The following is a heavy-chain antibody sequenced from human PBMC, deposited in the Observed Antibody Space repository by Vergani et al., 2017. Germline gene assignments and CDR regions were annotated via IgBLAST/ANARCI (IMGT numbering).Heavy chain of an antibody. V-gene: IGHV3-23*01. Sequence: EVQLLESGGDLVQPGGSLRLSCAASGFTFNHYAMNWVRQAPGKGLDWVSGISGSGGSTYYAGSVKGRFTISRDSSKNTLYLQMNSLGAGDTAVYYCAKANPRNSGYDYLYYYHAMDVWGQGTTVTVSS. CDR2: ISGSGGST. CDR3: AKANPRNSGYDYLYYYHAMDV. CDR1: GFTFNHYA. J-gene: IGHJ6*02. D-gene: IGHD5-12*01.